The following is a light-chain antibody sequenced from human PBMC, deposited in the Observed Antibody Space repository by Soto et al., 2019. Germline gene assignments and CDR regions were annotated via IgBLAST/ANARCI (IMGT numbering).Light chain of an antibody. Sequence: DIQMTQSPSSLSASIGDRVTITCQASQDISDFLNWYQERPGKAPQLLIYDASKLETGVPSRFSGSVSGTDFTFTISSLQPEDVATYYCHQYDGLPLTFGGGTKVDI. J-gene: IGKJ4*01. CDR3: HQYDGLPLT. CDR2: DAS. V-gene: IGKV1-33*01. CDR1: QDISDF.